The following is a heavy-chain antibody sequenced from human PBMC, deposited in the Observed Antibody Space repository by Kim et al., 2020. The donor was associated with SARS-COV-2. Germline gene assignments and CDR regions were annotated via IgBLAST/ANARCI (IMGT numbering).Heavy chain of an antibody. D-gene: IGHD3-22*01. J-gene: IGHJ4*02. V-gene: IGHV4-59*01. Sequence: LKSRVTISVDTSKNQFSLKLSSVTAADTAVYYCARARSGYYDSSGFSFDYWGQGTLVTVSS. CDR3: ARARSGYYDSSGFSFDY.